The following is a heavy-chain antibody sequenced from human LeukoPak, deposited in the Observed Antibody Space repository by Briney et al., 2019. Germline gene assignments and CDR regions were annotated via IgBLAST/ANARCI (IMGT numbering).Heavy chain of an antibody. J-gene: IGHJ4*02. Sequence: PGGSLRLSCAASGFTFSNAWMSWVRQAPGKGLEWVGRIKSKTDGGTTGYAAPVKGRFTISRDDSKNTLYLQMNSLKTEDTAVYYCTTKWELLPVDYWGQGTLVTVSS. CDR2: IKSKTDGGTT. CDR3: TTKWELLPVDY. CDR1: GFTFSNAW. D-gene: IGHD1-26*01. V-gene: IGHV3-15*01.